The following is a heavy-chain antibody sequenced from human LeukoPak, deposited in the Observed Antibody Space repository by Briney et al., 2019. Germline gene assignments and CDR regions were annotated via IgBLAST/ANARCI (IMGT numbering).Heavy chain of an antibody. CDR3: ARDSRYQLPPYNWFDP. J-gene: IGHJ5*02. D-gene: IGHD1-14*01. V-gene: IGHV1-2*02. Sequence: GASVKVSCKASGYTFTGYSIHWLRQAPGQGLEWMGRINPNSGVTKYAQKFQGRVTMTRDTSTTTAYLELTSLRSDDTAVYYCARDSRYQLPPYNWFDPWGQGTLVTVSS. CDR1: GYTFTGYS. CDR2: INPNSGVT.